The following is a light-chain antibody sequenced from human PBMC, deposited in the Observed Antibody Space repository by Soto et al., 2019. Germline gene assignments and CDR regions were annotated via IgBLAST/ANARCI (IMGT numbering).Light chain of an antibody. CDR3: QQYGYSFRA. Sequence: EILLTQSPGTLSLSPGERATLSCRASQSVSSSYLSWYQLKPGQAPRLLIYGASSRATGIPYRFSGSGSGTDFTLTICRLEPEDFAVYYCQQYGYSFRAFGQGTTVEL. CDR2: GAS. V-gene: IGKV3-20*01. CDR1: QSVSSSY. J-gene: IGKJ1*01.